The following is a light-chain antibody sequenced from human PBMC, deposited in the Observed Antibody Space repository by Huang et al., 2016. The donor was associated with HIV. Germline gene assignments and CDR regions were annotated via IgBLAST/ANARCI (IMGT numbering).Light chain of an antibody. CDR3: QERVQSPRLT. V-gene: IGKV3D-11*02. CDR2: RAA. CDR1: QNVTAS. J-gene: IGKJ4*01. Sequence: IVLTQSPATLSLSPGERATLSCRASQNVTASIAWYRQKPAQAPRLLIVRAANRATGTPARFSGRWAGTDFTLTISSLEPEDFAIYYCQERVQSPRLTFGGGTKVEIK.